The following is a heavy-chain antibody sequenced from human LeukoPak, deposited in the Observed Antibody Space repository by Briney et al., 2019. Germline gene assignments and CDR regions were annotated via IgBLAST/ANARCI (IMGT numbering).Heavy chain of an antibody. CDR2: INPSGGST. CDR3: ARVAYYYDFNWFDP. V-gene: IGHV1-46*01. J-gene: IGHJ5*02. D-gene: IGHD3-22*01. CDR1: GYSFTYYY. Sequence: ASVKVSCKASGYSFTYYYIHWVRQAPGQGLEWMGIINPSGGSTNYAQKFQGRVTLTRDTSISTAYMELSRLRSDDTAVYYCARVAYYYDFNWFDPWGQGTLVTVSS.